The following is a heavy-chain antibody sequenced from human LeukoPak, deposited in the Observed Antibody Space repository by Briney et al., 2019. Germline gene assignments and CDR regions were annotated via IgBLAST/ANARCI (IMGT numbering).Heavy chain of an antibody. D-gene: IGHD6-13*01. CDR3: ARSYGYSSAWYGSDWFDP. J-gene: IGHJ5*02. V-gene: IGHV4-61*02. CDR2: IYTSGST. Sequence: SETLSLTCSVSGGSISSGSYYWIWIRQPAGKGLEWIGRIYTSGSTNYNPSLKSRVTISVDTSKNQFSLKLSSVTAADTAVYYCARSYGYSSAWYGSDWFDPWGQGTLVTVSS. CDR1: GGSISSGSYY.